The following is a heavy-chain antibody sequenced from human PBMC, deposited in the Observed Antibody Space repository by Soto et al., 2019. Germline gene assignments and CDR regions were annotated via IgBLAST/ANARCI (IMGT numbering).Heavy chain of an antibody. CDR2: IYHSGST. D-gene: IGHD3-3*01. CDR1: GGSISSGGYS. V-gene: IGHV4-30-2*01. Sequence: SETLSLTCAVSGGSISSGGYSWSWIRQPPGKGLEWIGYIYHSGSTYYNPSLKSRVTISVDRCKNQFSLKLSSVTAADTAVYYCARAATNVTILGVVIKPNRLAPRAQGTLVTVSS. J-gene: IGHJ5*02. CDR3: ARAATNVTILGVVIKPNRLAP.